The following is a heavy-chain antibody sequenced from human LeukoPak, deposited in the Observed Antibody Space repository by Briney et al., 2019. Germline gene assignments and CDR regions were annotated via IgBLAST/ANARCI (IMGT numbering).Heavy chain of an antibody. J-gene: IGHJ4*02. V-gene: IGHV3-30*02. CDR2: IRYDGNQK. CDR1: GFTFTTYG. CDR3: VKVAKYYYGSETYYFFEQ. D-gene: IGHD3-10*01. Sequence: GGSLRLSCAASGFTFTTYGMHWVRQAPGKGLEWVAFIRYDGNQKSYAESVKGRFTISRDNSKNTLYLQMNSLRVEDTAIYYCVKVAKYYYGSETYYFFEQWGQGTPVTASS.